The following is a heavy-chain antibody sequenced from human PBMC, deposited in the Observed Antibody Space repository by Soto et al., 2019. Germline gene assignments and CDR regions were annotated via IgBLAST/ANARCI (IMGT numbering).Heavy chain of an antibody. CDR3: ARSIAVAGMDV. CDR1: GYTFTSYA. D-gene: IGHD6-19*01. V-gene: IGHV1-3*01. Sequence: QVQLVQSGAEVKKPGASVKVSCKASGYTFTSYAMHWVRQAPGQRLEWMGWINAGNGNTKYSQKFQGSVTITRDTSASTAYMELSSLRSEDTAVYYCARSIAVAGMDVWGQGTTVTVSS. CDR2: INAGNGNT. J-gene: IGHJ6*02.